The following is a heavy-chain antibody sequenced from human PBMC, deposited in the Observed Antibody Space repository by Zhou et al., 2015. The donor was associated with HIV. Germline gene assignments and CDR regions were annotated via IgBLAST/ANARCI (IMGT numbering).Heavy chain of an antibody. Sequence: SSYAITWVRQAPGQGLEWMGGIIPIVNTANYAQKFQGRVTITADESTSTAYMELSSLRSEDTAVYYCARDRSSDIVEKPSGHNWFDPWGQGTLVTVSS. V-gene: IGHV1-69*01. D-gene: IGHD2-15*01. CDR1: SSYA. J-gene: IGHJ5*02. CDR2: IIPIVNTA. CDR3: ARDRSSDIVEKPSGHNWFDP.